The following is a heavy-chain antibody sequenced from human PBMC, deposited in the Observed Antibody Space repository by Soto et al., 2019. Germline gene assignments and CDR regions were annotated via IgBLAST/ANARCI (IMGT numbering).Heavy chain of an antibody. CDR1: GASISSGNW. CDR2: IYHSGST. V-gene: IGHV4-4*02. J-gene: IGHJ4*01. CDR3: ASHRGNTFGPYDD. D-gene: IGHD3-16*01. Sequence: VQLQESGPGLVKPSGILSLTCAVSGASISSGNWWSWVRQSPGKGLEWIGEIYHSGSTNHNPSLKSRVIISLDKSRNQFSLKLSSVTAADTAVYFCASHRGNTFGPYDDWGQGTQVTVSS.